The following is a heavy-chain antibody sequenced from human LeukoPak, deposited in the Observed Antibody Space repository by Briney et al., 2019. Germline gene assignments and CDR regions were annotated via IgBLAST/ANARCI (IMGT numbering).Heavy chain of an antibody. J-gene: IGHJ6*02. V-gene: IGHV3-30-3*01. D-gene: IGHD3-3*01. CDR2: ISYDGSNK. Sequence: GRSLRLSCAASGFTFSSYAMHWVRPAPGKGLEWVAVISYDGSNKYYADSVKGRFTISRDNSKNTLYLQMNSLRAEDTAVYYCARDGGYYDFWSGYYDYYYGMDVWGQGTTVTVSS. CDR1: GFTFSSYA. CDR3: ARDGGYYDFWSGYYDYYYGMDV.